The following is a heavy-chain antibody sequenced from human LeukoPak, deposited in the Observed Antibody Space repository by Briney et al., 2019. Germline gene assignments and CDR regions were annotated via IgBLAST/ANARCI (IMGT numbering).Heavy chain of an antibody. J-gene: IGHJ5*02. V-gene: IGHV4-31*03. CDR2: IHSSGRT. CDR3: AARYSSSSSWFDP. Sequence: SETLSLTCTVSGGSISGGAYYWRWIRQYPGKCLEWIGYIHSSGRTYSNPSLRRRVTISIDTAKNHFSLKLHSVTAADTAVYYCAARYSSSSSWFDPWGQGTLVTVSS. D-gene: IGHD6-6*01. CDR1: GGSISGGAYY.